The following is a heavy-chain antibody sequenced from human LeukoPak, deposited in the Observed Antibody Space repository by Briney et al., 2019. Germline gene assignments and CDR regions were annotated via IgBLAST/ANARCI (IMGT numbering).Heavy chain of an antibody. D-gene: IGHD3-9*01. CDR1: GFTFSTYP. Sequence: GGSLRLSCEASGFTFSTYPMHWVRQAPDKGLEWVAMISYHGSNEYYADSVKGRFTISRDNSKNTLYLQMNNPRVEDTDIYYCARVHDTTGYYHYFDSWGQGTLVTVSS. CDR2: ISYHGSNE. CDR3: ARVHDTTGYYHYFDS. V-gene: IGHV3-30*04. J-gene: IGHJ4*02.